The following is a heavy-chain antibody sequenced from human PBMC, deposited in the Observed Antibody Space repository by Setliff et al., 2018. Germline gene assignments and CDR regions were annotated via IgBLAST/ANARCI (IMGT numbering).Heavy chain of an antibody. V-gene: IGHV4-4*08. Sequence: SETLSLTCTVSGASVRTYYWTWIRQPPGKGLEWIGNIYGMGETKYHPSLKSRVTISLDKTKNAFSLRLTSVTAADTGVYFCARSVDPDVWGKGTTVTSPQ. CDR2: IYGMGET. J-gene: IGHJ6*04. CDR3: ARSVDPDV. CDR1: GASVRTYY.